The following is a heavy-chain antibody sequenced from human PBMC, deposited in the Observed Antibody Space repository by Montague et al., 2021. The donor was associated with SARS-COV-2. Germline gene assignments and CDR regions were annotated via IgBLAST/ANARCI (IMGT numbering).Heavy chain of an antibody. D-gene: IGHD3-3*01. J-gene: IGHJ6*02. CDR3: ASDQTVLEWIWYGMDV. V-gene: IGHV4-34*01. CDR1: GGSFSTYH. CDR2: IDHSGNT. Sequence: SETRSLTCAVYGGSFSTYHWAWIRQSPGKGLEWIWNIDHSGNTNYNPSLKSRVSISIDTSSSQFSLYLTSVTAADAAVYYCASDQTVLEWIWYGMDVWGPGTPVTVSS.